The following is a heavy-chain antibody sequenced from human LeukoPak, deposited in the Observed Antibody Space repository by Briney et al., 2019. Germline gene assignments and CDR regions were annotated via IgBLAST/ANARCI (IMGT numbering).Heavy chain of an antibody. V-gene: IGHV7-4-1*02. CDR2: INTNTGNP. CDR1: GYTFTSYA. Sequence: AASVKVSCKASGYTFTSYAMNWVRQAPGQGLEWMGWINTNTGNPTYAQGFTGRFVFSLDTSVSTAYLQINSLKAEDTAVYYCCHLNHDILTSYLSGGMDVWGQGTTVTVSS. D-gene: IGHD3-9*01. CDR3: CHLNHDILTSYLSGGMDV. J-gene: IGHJ6*02.